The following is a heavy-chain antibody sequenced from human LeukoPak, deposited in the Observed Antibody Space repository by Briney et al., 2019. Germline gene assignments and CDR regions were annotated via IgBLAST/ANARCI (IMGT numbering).Heavy chain of an antibody. J-gene: IGHJ4*02. CDR1: GFTFSSYG. D-gene: IGHD4-17*01. CDR2: ISHDGSNK. V-gene: IGHV3-30*18. Sequence: GGSLRLSCAASGFTFSSYGMHWVRQAPGKGLEWVAVISHDGSNKYYADSVKGRFTISRDNSKNTLYLQMNSLRAEDTAVYYCAKDRDGDYGFDYWGQGTLVTVSS. CDR3: AKDRDGDYGFDY.